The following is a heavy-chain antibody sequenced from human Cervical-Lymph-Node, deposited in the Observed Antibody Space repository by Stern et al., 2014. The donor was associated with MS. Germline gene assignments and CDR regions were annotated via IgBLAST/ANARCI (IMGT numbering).Heavy chain of an antibody. Sequence: VQLEESGPGLVKPSQTLSLTCTVSGGSISSGSYYWSWIRQPAGKGLEXIGRIYTSGSTNYNPSLKSRVTISVDTSKNQFSLKLSSVTAADTAVYYGARDCRLRYFDNYGMDVWGQGTTVTVSS. J-gene: IGHJ6*02. CDR3: ARDCRLRYFDNYGMDV. D-gene: IGHD3-9*01. V-gene: IGHV4-61*02. CDR1: GGSISSGSYY. CDR2: IYTSGST.